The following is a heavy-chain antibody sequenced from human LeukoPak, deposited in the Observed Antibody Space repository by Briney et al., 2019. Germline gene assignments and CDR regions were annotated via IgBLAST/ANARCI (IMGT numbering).Heavy chain of an antibody. Sequence: PSQTLSLTCAISGGSVSTTTSIWNWIRQSPSRGLEWLGRTYYRSKWNYDYADSVKSRITISPDTSENQFSLQLQFVTPEDSAVYYCARRRHANNGVDVWGQGTTVTVSS. J-gene: IGHJ6*02. V-gene: IGHV6-1*01. CDR2: TYYRSKWNY. CDR1: GGSVSTTTSI. CDR3: ARRRHANNGVDV.